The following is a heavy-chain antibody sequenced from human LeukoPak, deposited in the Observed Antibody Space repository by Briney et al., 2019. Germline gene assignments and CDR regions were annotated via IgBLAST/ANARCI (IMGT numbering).Heavy chain of an antibody. CDR1: GFTFSSYA. CDR2: ISYDGSNK. J-gene: IGHJ4*02. D-gene: IGHD6-13*01. Sequence: GRSLRLSCAASGFTFSSYAMHWVRQAPGKGLEWVAVISYDGSNKYYADSVKGRFTISRDNSKNTLYLQMHSLRAEDTAVYYCATGYSSSWYYWGQGTLVTVSS. CDR3: ATGYSSSWYY. V-gene: IGHV3-30*14.